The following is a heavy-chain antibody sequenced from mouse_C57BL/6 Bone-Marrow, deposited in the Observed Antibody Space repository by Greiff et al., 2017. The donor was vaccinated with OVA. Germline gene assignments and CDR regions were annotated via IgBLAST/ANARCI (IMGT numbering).Heavy chain of an antibody. D-gene: IGHD1-1*01. CDR2: IHPSDSDT. CDR3: AIGDYYGSSYGGWYFDV. J-gene: IGHJ1*03. Sequence: VKLQQPGAELVKPGASVKVSCKASGYTFTSYWMHWVKQRPGQGLEWIGRIHPSDSDTNYNQKFKGKATLTVDKSSSTAYMQLSSLTSEDSAVYYCAIGDYYGSSYGGWYFDVWGTGTTVTVSS. V-gene: IGHV1-74*01. CDR1: GYTFTSYW.